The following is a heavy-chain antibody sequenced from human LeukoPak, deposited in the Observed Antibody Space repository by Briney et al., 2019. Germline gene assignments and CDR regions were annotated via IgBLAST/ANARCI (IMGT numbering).Heavy chain of an antibody. J-gene: IGHJ4*02. CDR2: ISGSGGST. CDR1: GFTYSSYA. CDR3: AKDRRFLEWLLFDY. Sequence: GGSLRLXCAASGFTYSSYAMSWVRLAPGKGLESVSAISGSGGSTYYADSVKGRFTISRDNSKNTLYLQMNSLRAEDTAVYYCAKDRRFLEWLLFDYWGQGTLVTVSS. V-gene: IGHV3-23*01. D-gene: IGHD3-3*01.